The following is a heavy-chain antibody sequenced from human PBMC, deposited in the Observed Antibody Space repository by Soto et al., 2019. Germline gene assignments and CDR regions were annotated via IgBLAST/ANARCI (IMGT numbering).Heavy chain of an antibody. CDR1: GGSISSGGYY. D-gene: IGHD3-3*01. CDR2: IYYSGST. J-gene: IGHJ5*02. V-gene: IGHV4-31*03. Sequence: QVQLQESGPGLVKPSQTLSLTCTVSGGSISSGGYYWSWIRQHPGKGLEWIGYIYYSGSTYYNPSLKSRVTISVHTTKNQFSLKLSSVTAADTAVYYCARTYDFWSGYYFPGWFDPWGQGTLVTVSS. CDR3: ARTYDFWSGYYFPGWFDP.